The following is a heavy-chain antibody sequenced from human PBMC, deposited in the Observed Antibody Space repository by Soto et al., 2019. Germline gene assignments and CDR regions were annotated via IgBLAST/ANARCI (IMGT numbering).Heavy chain of an antibody. CDR1: GGTFSSYA. V-gene: IGHV1-69*13. J-gene: IGHJ5*02. CDR2: IIPIFGTA. D-gene: IGHD5-18*01. Sequence: SVKVSCKASGGTFSSYAISWVRQAPGQGLEWMGGIIPIFGTANYAQKFQGRVTITADESTSTAYMELSSLRSEDTAVYYCANGRGYSNGYWVLTWFDPWGQGTLVTVSS. CDR3: ANGRGYSNGYWVLTWFDP.